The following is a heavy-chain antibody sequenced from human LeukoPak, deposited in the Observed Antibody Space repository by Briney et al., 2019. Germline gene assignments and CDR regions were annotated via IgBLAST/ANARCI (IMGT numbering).Heavy chain of an antibody. Sequence: PSQTLSLTCTVSGGSISSGGYYWSWIRQPPGKGLEWIGYIYHSGSTYYNPSLKSRVTISVDRSKNQFSLKLSSVTAADTAVYYCARESTTGGLFDYWGQGTLVTVSS. CDR1: GGSISSGGYY. CDR2: IYHSGST. V-gene: IGHV4-30-2*01. D-gene: IGHD5/OR15-5a*01. J-gene: IGHJ4*02. CDR3: ARESTTGGLFDY.